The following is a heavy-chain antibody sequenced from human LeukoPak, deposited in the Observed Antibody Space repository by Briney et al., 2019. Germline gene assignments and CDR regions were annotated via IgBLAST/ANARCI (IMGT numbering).Heavy chain of an antibody. V-gene: IGHV4-59*01. J-gene: IGHJ5*02. CDR2: IQFSGNT. CDR3: ARGDGNWFDP. Sequence: SETLSLTCTVSGGSMSSYYWSWIRQSPGKGLEWIGYIQFSGNTNYNPSLKSRVTISGETSKNQFSLKLSSVTAADTAVYYCARGDGNWFDPWGQGALVTVSS. CDR1: GGSMSSYY.